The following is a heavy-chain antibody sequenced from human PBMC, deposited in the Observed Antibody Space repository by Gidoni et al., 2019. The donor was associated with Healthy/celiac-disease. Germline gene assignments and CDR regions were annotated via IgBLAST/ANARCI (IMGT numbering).Heavy chain of an antibody. CDR1: GFTFSSYG. CDR3: AKDASGGWELQY. D-gene: IGHD1-26*01. CDR2: ISYDGSNK. J-gene: IGHJ4*02. Sequence: QVQLVESGGGVVQPGRSLRPSCSASGFTFSSYGMHGVRQAPGKGLEWVAVISYDGSNKYYGDSVKGRFTISRDNSKNTLYLQMNSLRAEDTAVYYCAKDASGGWELQYWGQGTLVTVSS. V-gene: IGHV3-30*18.